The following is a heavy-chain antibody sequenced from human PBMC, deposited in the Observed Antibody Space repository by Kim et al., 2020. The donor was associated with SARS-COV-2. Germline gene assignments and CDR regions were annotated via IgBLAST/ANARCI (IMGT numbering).Heavy chain of an antibody. CDR3: ATGPAVAGTLVHYYYYYGMDV. V-gene: IGHV1-24*01. D-gene: IGHD6-19*01. J-gene: IGHJ6*02. CDR1: GYTLTELS. CDR2: FDPEDGET. Sequence: ASVKVSCKVSGYTLTELSMHWVRQAPGKGLEWMGGFDPEDGETIYAQKFQGRATMTEDTSTDTAYMELSSLRSEDTAVYYCATGPAVAGTLVHYYYYYGMDVWGQGTTVTVSS.